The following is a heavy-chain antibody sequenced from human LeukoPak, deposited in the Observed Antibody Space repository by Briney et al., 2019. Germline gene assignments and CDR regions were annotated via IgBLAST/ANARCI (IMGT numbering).Heavy chain of an antibody. CDR2: ISAYNGNT. Sequence: WASVKVSCKASGYTFISYGISWVRQAPGQGLEWMGWISAYNGNTNYAQKLQGRVTMTTDTSTSTAYMELRSLRSDDTAVYYCARDYPNYYDSSGYRGDWFDPWGQGTLVTVSS. J-gene: IGHJ5*02. CDR1: GYTFISYG. D-gene: IGHD3-22*01. V-gene: IGHV1-18*01. CDR3: ARDYPNYYDSSGYRGDWFDP.